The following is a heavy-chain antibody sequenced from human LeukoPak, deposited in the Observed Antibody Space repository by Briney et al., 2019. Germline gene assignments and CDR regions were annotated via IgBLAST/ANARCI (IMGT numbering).Heavy chain of an antibody. V-gene: IGHV1-2*02. Sequence: ASVRVSCKASGYTFTGYYMHWVRQAPGQGLEWMGWINPNSGGTNYAQKFQGRVTMTRDTSISTAYMELSRLRSDDTAVYYCARVYDSGSFSGVWGQGTLVTVSS. CDR2: INPNSGGT. D-gene: IGHD3-10*01. J-gene: IGHJ4*02. CDR1: GYTFTGYY. CDR3: ARVYDSGSFSGV.